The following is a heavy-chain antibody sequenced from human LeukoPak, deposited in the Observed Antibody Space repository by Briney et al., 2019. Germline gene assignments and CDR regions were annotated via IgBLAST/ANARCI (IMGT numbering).Heavy chain of an antibody. V-gene: IGHV4-59*01. CDR2: IYYSGST. D-gene: IGHD3-22*01. Sequence: SETLSLTCTVSGGSISSYYWSWIRQPPGKGLEWIGYIYYSGSTNYNPSLKSRVTISVDTSKNQFSLKLSSVTAADTAVYYCARDLWYYDSSGYKNNYYFDYWGQGTLVTVSS. J-gene: IGHJ4*02. CDR1: GGSISSYY. CDR3: ARDLWYYDSSGYKNNYYFDY.